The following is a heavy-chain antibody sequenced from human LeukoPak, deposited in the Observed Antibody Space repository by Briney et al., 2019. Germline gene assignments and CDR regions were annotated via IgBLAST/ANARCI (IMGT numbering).Heavy chain of an antibody. J-gene: IGHJ5*02. CDR2: IYSSGNT. D-gene: IGHD2-2*01. CDR3: ARGARRICSSTSCPFDP. Sequence: GGSLRLSCAASGFTVSSNYMSWVRQAPGKGLEWVSVIYSSGNTYYADSVKGRFTISRDNSKNTLYLQMNSLRAEDAAVYYCARGARRICSSTSCPFDPWGREPWSPSPQ. CDR1: GFTVSSNY. V-gene: IGHV3-53*01.